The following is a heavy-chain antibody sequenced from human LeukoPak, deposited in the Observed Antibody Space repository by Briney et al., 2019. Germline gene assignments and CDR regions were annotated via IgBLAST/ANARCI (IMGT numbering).Heavy chain of an antibody. CDR3: AKVRRFLEWLHDY. CDR2: IYSGGKT. CDR1: GFTVSSNY. D-gene: IGHD3-3*01. V-gene: IGHV3-66*01. J-gene: IGHJ4*02. Sequence: GGSLRLSCAASGFTVSSNYMSWVRQAPGKGLEWVSVIYSGGKTYYADSVKGRFTISRDNSKNTLYLQMNSLRAEDTAVYYCAKVRRFLEWLHDYWGQGTLVTVSS.